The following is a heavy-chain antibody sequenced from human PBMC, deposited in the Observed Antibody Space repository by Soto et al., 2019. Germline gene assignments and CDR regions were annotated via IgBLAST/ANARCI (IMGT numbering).Heavy chain of an antibody. Sequence: EVQLLESGGGLVQPGGSLRLSCAASGFTFSSYAMRWVRQAPGKGLEWVSAISGSGDSTYYADSVKGRVTISRDNSKNPLYLQMNSLGAEDTDVYYCARRGSGSYYDYWGQGTLVTVSS. CDR3: ARRGSGSYYDY. J-gene: IGHJ4*02. CDR1: GFTFSSYA. CDR2: ISGSGDST. V-gene: IGHV3-23*01. D-gene: IGHD1-26*01.